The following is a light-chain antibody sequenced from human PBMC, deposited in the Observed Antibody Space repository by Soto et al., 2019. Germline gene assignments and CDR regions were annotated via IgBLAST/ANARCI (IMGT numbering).Light chain of an antibody. CDR1: QIINNY. J-gene: IGKJ5*01. V-gene: IGKV1-39*01. Sequence: DVQMTQSPSSLPASVGDRVTFTCRASQIINNYLNWYQQRPGKAPKLLIHAASSLQGGVPLRFSGSGSGTDFTLTISSLQAEDFATYYCQQTYSIPITFGQGTRLENK. CDR2: AAS. CDR3: QQTYSIPIT.